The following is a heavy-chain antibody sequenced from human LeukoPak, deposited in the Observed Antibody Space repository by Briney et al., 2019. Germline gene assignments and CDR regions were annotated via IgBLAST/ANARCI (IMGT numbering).Heavy chain of an antibody. CDR2: ITGSGGST. CDR1: GFTFSNYA. J-gene: IGHJ4*02. CDR3: AKWGDYDVFTGYYDADY. Sequence: PGGSLRLSCAASGFTFSNYAMSWVRLAPGKGLEWVSAITGSGGSTYYANSVKGRFTISRDNSKNTLYLQMNSLRAEDTAIYSCAKWGDYDVFTGYYDADYWGQGTLVTVSS. D-gene: IGHD3-9*01. V-gene: IGHV3-23*01.